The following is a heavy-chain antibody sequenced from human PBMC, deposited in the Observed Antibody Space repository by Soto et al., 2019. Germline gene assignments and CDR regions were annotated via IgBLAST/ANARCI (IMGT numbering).Heavy chain of an antibody. Sequence: PSETLSLTCTVSGGSMSSYYWSWIRQPPGKGLGWIGYIYYSGSTIYNPSLKSRVTISVDTSKNQFSLKLSSVTAADTAVYYCARYGSGSSVWFDPWGQGTLVTVSS. D-gene: IGHD3-10*01. CDR3: ARYGSGSSVWFDP. CDR1: GGSMSSYY. CDR2: IYYSGST. J-gene: IGHJ5*02. V-gene: IGHV4-59*01.